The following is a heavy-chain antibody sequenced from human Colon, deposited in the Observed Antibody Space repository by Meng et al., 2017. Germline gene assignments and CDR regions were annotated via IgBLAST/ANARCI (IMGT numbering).Heavy chain of an antibody. J-gene: IGHJ3*02. CDR1: GFTFSNHD. Sequence: GESLKISCAASGFTFSNHDIHWVRQAPGKGLEWVAVMLADGYTTHYTDSVRSRFPTSRDSSKNTVYLQAKSLRAEDTAVYYCARDLGITVTGPYNDVFDIWGQGTMVTVSS. CDR3: ARDLGITVTGPYNDVFDI. D-gene: IGHD6-19*01. CDR2: MLADGYTT. V-gene: IGHV3-33*01.